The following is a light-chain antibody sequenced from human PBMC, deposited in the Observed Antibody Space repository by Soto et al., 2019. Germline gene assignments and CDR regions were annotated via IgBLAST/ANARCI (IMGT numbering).Light chain of an antibody. CDR2: WAS. CDR3: QQYYTTPIT. Sequence: DIVMSQSPDSLPVSLGERATINCKSSQSVLYSSNNKNYLAWYQQKPGQSPKLLIYWASTRESGVPDRFSGSGSGTDFTLTISSLQAEDVAVYYCQQYYTTPITFGQGTRLEIK. V-gene: IGKV4-1*01. CDR1: QSVLYSSNNKNY. J-gene: IGKJ5*01.